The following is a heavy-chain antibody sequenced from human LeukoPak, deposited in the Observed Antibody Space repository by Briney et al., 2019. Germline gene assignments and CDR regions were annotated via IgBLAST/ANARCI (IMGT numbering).Heavy chain of an antibody. J-gene: IGHJ4*02. CDR2: MGTGAGDT. V-gene: IGHV3-23*01. CDR3: AKYYYTSGLTGGRVFDY. Sequence: PGGSLRLSCAASGFTFRSYPMTWVRQAPGKGLEWVSSMGTGAGDTYYADSVKGRFTISRDNSKNTLYLQMSNLRAEGTAVYYCAKYYYTSGLTGGRVFDYWGQGTLVTVSS. D-gene: IGHD3-10*01. CDR1: GFTFRSYP.